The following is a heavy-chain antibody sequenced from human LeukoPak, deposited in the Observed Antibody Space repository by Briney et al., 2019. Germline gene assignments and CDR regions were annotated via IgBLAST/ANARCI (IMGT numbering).Heavy chain of an antibody. J-gene: IGHJ4*02. CDR2: LYYTGST. CDR1: GGSISSSNNY. CDR3: ARDRTAMVS. D-gene: IGHD5-18*01. Sequence: SETLSLTCTVSGGSISSSNNYWGWFRQPPGKGLEWIGSLYYTGSTYYNASLKSRVTISVDTSKNQFSLKLSSVTAADTAVYYCARDRTAMVSWGQGTLVTVSS. V-gene: IGHV4-39*07.